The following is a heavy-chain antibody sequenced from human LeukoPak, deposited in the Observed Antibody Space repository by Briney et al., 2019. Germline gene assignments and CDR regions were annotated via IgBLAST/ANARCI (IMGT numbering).Heavy chain of an antibody. J-gene: IGHJ6*02. CDR1: GYTFTGYY. CDR2: IIPIFGTA. CDR3: ARGGMGYCSGGSCPVGYYGMDV. Sequence: ASVKVSCKASGYTFTGYYMHWVRQAPGQGLEWMEGIIPIFGTANYAQKFQGRVTITADESTSTAYMELSSLRSEDTAVYYCARGGMGYCSGGSCPVGYYGMDVWGQGTTVTVSS. V-gene: IGHV1-69*13. D-gene: IGHD2-15*01.